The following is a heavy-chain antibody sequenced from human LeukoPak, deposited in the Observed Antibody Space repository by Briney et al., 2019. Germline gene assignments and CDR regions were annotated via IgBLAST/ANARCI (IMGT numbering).Heavy chain of an antibody. Sequence: ASVKVSCKASGYTFTSYDINWVRQATGQGLEWMGWMSPDSGYTGYAQTFQGRVTLTRNTSVSTAFMELSSLRSEDTAVYYCAIKLEYSSSSFDYWGQGTLVTVSS. V-gene: IGHV1-8*01. CDR2: MSPDSGYT. D-gene: IGHD6-6*01. J-gene: IGHJ4*02. CDR1: GYTFTSYD. CDR3: AIKLEYSSSSFDY.